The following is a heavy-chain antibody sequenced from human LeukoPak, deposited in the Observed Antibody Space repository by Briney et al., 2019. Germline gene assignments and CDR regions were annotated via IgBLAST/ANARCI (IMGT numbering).Heavy chain of an antibody. CDR2: ISYGGST. CDR3: ARSAGYFDY. V-gene: IGHV4-59*02. J-gene: IGHJ4*02. Sequence: KTSETLSLTCSVFGGSVSSYYWSWIRQPPGKGLEWIGYISYGGSTNYNPSLMSRVTISLATYKNQFSLKLSSVTAADTAVYYCARSAGYFDYWGQGTLVTVSS. CDR1: GGSVSSYY.